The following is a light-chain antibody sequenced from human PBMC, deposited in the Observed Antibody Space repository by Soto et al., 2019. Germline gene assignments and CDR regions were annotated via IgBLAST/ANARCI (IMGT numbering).Light chain of an antibody. V-gene: IGKV1-9*01. Sequence: IQLNQSPSSLSASVGDRVTITCRASQDISSYLAWYQQKPGKAPKLLIYLASTLHSGVPSSFSGSGSGTDFSLTISSLQPEDAATYYCQSLNRFPHSFGGGTKVDIK. CDR3: QSLNRFPHS. CDR2: LAS. CDR1: QDISSY. J-gene: IGKJ4*01.